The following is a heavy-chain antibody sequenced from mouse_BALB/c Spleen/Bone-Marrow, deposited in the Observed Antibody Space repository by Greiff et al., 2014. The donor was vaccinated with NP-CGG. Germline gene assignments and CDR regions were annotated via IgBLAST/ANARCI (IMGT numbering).Heavy chain of an antibody. Sequence: VQLQQSGAELAKPGASVKMSCKASGYTFTSYWMHWVKQRPGQGLEWIGYINPSTGYTEYNQKFKDKATLTADKSSSTAYMQLSSLTSEDSAVYYCARDWYYWYFDVWGAGTTVTVSS. J-gene: IGHJ1*01. CDR2: INPSTGYT. CDR1: GYTFTSYW. V-gene: IGHV1-7*01. CDR3: ARDWYYWYFDV. D-gene: IGHD1-1*02.